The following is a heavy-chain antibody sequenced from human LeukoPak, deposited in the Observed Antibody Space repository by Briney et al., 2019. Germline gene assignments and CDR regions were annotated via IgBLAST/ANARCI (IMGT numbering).Heavy chain of an antibody. J-gene: IGHJ5*02. CDR3: ARDLGYCSSTSCSNEGNWFDP. D-gene: IGHD2-2*01. CDR1: RYTFTSYY. Sequence: ASVKVSCKASRYTFTSYYMHWVRQAPGQGLEWMGIINPSGGGTSYAQKFQGRVTMTRDMSTSTVYMELSSLRSEDTAVYYCARDLGYCSSTSCSNEGNWFDPWGQGTLVTVSS. CDR2: INPSGGGT. V-gene: IGHV1-46*01.